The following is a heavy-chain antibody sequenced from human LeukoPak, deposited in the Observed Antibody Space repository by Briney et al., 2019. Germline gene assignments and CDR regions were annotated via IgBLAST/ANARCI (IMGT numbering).Heavy chain of an antibody. CDR1: GITFGSYG. CDR3: AIMHGYYDGSGYWVQ. V-gene: IGHV3-23*01. J-gene: IGHJ1*01. D-gene: IGHD3-22*01. CDR2: ITPNADRT. Sequence: GGSLRLSCAASGITFGSYGMSWVRQAPGKGLEWVSFITPNADRTSYADSVEGRFTISRDNPRNTLYMQMNSLRDEDTALYYCAIMHGYYDGSGYWVQWGQGTLVTVSS.